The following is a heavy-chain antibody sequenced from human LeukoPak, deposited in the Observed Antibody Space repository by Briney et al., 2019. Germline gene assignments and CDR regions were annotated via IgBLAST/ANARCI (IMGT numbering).Heavy chain of an antibody. CDR1: GGSFSGYY. V-gene: IGHV4-34*01. Sequence: SETLSLTCAVYGGSFSGYYWSWIRQPPGKGLEWIGEINHSGSTNYNPSLKSRVTISVDTSKTQFSLKLSSVTAADTAVYYCARGIMDIVVVVAATGIYFDYWGQGTLVTVSS. J-gene: IGHJ4*02. CDR2: INHSGST. CDR3: ARGIMDIVVVVAATGIYFDY. D-gene: IGHD2-15*01.